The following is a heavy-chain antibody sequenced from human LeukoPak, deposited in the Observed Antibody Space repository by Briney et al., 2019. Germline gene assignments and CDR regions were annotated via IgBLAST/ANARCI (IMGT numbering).Heavy chain of an antibody. V-gene: IGHV4-38-2*02. CDR3: ARVAGVEVAPATSY. Sequence: SETLSLTCTVSGDSISNGFYWAWIRQPPGKGLEWIGSVYHTGSTYSNPSLKSRVTISVDTSKNQFSLSLTSVTAADTAVYYCARVAGVEVAPATSYWGQGTLVTVSS. CDR1: GDSISNGFY. J-gene: IGHJ4*02. CDR2: VYHTGST. D-gene: IGHD2-15*01.